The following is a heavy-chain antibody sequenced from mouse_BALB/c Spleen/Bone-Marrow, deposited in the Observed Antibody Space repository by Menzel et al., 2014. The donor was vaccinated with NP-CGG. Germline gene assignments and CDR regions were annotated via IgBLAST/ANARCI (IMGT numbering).Heavy chain of an antibody. CDR2: INPSTGYT. J-gene: IGHJ3*01. V-gene: IGHV1-7*01. Sequence: QVQLQQSGAELAKPGASVKMSCKASGYTFTNYWMHWVKQRPGQGLEWIGYINPSTGYTEYNQKFKDKATLTADKSSSTAYMQLSSLTSVDSAVYYCARFYRYDGFAYWGQGTLVTVSA. CDR3: ARFYRYDGFAY. D-gene: IGHD2-14*01. CDR1: GYTFTNYW.